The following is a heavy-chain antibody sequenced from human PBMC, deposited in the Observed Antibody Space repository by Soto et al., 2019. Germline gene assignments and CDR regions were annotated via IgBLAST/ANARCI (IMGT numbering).Heavy chain of an antibody. CDR2: MNPNSGNT. Sequence: ASVKVSCKASGYTFTSYDINWVRQATGQGLEWMGWMNPNSGNTGYAQKFQGRVTMTRNTSISTAYMELSSLRSEDTAVYYCARGRRRGTRHDIGWYYYYYMDVWGKGTTVTVSS. D-gene: IGHD3-22*01. CDR1: GYTFTSYD. V-gene: IGHV1-8*01. J-gene: IGHJ6*03. CDR3: ARGRRRGTRHDIGWYYYYYMDV.